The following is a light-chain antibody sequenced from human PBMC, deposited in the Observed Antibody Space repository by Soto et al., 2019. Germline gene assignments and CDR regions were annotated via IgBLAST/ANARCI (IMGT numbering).Light chain of an antibody. CDR1: QSISRN. J-gene: IGKJ5*01. Sequence: DIQMTQSPSSLSASVGDRVTITCRASQSISRNLNWYQHKPGKAPKLLIYAASSLQNGVPSRFSGSGSGTDFTLSISSLQPEDFATYYCQPSYTTVSITFGQGTRLEIK. V-gene: IGKV1-39*01. CDR3: QPSYTTVSIT. CDR2: AAS.